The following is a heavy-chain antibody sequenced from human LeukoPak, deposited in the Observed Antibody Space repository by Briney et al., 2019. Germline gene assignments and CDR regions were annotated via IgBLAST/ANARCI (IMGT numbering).Heavy chain of an antibody. CDR3: ARNLWFGESSDAFDM. Sequence: ASVKVSCKASGYTFTGFTLNWMRQAPGQGLEWMGWINPKSGGTNYAQKFQGRVTMTRDTSISTAYMDMSSLRSDDTAVYYCARNLWFGESSDAFDMWGQGTMVTVSS. CDR2: INPKSGGT. J-gene: IGHJ3*02. V-gene: IGHV1-2*02. D-gene: IGHD3-10*01. CDR1: GYTFTGFT.